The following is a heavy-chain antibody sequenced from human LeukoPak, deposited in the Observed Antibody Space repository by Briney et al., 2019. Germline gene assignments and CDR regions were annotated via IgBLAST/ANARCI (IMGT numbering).Heavy chain of an antibody. D-gene: IGHD3-22*01. CDR2: IYYSGST. J-gene: IGHJ4*02. V-gene: IGHV4-59*08. CDR3: ARHSYYDSSGYRFDY. CDR1: GGSISSYY. Sequence: SETLSLTCTVSGGSISSYYWSWIGQPPGKGLEWIGYIYYSGSTSYNPSLKSRVTISVDTSKNQFSLKLSSVTAADTAVYYCARHSYYDSSGYRFDYWGQGTLVTVSS.